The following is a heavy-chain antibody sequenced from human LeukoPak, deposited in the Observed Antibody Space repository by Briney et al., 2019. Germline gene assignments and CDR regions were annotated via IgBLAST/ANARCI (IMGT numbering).Heavy chain of an antibody. CDR3: TILSGVDAFDI. D-gene: IGHD7-27*01. Sequence: PGGSLRLSCAGSDFTFRNYWMSWVRQAPGKGLEWVANIKEDGSEKHYVDSVEGRFTISRDNPKKSLYLQMNSLKTEDTAVYYCTILSGVDAFDIWGQGTMVTVSS. J-gene: IGHJ3*02. V-gene: IGHV3-7*05. CDR2: IKEDGSEK. CDR1: DFTFRNYW.